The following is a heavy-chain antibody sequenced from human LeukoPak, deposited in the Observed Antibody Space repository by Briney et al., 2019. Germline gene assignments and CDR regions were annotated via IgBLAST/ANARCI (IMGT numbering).Heavy chain of an antibody. Sequence: ASVKVSCKASGYTFTGYYMHWVRQAPGQGLEWMGWINPNSGGTNYAQKFQGRVTMTRDTSIGTAYMELSRLRSDDTAVYYCARAHSSGWYVDYWGQGILVTVSS. D-gene: IGHD6-19*01. CDR3: ARAHSSGWYVDY. CDR1: GYTFTGYY. CDR2: INPNSGGT. J-gene: IGHJ4*02. V-gene: IGHV1-2*02.